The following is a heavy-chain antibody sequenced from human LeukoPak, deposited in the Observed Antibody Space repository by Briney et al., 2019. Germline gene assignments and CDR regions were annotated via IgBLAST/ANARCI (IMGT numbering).Heavy chain of an antibody. CDR1: GFTFSSYG. V-gene: IGHV3-33*01. Sequence: PGRSLRLSCAASGFTFSSYGMHWVRQAPGKGLEWVAVIWYDGGNKYYADSVKGRFTISRDNPKNTLDLQMDSLRAEDTAVYYCARDRGSYRNFDWFDPWGQGTLVTVSS. CDR2: IWYDGGNK. D-gene: IGHD3-16*02. CDR3: ARDRGSYRNFDWFDP. J-gene: IGHJ5*02.